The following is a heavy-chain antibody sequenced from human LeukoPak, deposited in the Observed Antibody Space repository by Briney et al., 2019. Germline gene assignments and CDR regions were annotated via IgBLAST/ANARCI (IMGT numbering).Heavy chain of an antibody. CDR1: GFTFSSYG. Sequence: GGSLRLSCAASGFTFSSYGMSWGRQAPGKGLEWVSAISGSGGSTYYADSVKGRFTISRDNSKNTRYLHMSSLRAEDTAVYYCAKDDAWLQYGNWGRGTLVTVSS. CDR3: AKDDAWLQYGN. CDR2: ISGSGGST. J-gene: IGHJ4*02. V-gene: IGHV3-23*01. D-gene: IGHD5-24*01.